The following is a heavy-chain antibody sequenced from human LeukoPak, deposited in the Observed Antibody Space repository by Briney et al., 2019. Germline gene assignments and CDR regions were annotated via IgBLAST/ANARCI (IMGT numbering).Heavy chain of an antibody. J-gene: IGHJ4*02. CDR2: IYSGGST. CDR3: ARERQYYFDY. CDR1: GFTVSSNY. V-gene: IGHV3-53*01. Sequence: PGGSLRLSCAASGFTVSSNYMSWVRQAPGKGPEWVSVIYSGGSTYYADSVKGRFTISRDNSKNTLYLQMNSLRAEDTAVYYCARERQYYFDYWGQGTLVTVSS.